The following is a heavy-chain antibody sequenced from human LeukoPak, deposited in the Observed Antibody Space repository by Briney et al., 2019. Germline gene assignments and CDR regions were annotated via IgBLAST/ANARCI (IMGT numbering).Heavy chain of an antibody. CDR2: INHSGST. D-gene: IGHD3-10*01. J-gene: IGHJ5*02. V-gene: IGHV4-34*01. CDR1: GGSFSGYY. Sequence: KASETLSLTCAVYGGSFSGYYWSWIGQPPGKGSEWIGEINHSGSTNYNPSLKSRVTISVDTSKNQFSLKLSSVTAADTAVYYCARGRPVLLWFGEPSNWFDPWGQGTLVTVSS. CDR3: ARGRPVLLWFGEPSNWFDP.